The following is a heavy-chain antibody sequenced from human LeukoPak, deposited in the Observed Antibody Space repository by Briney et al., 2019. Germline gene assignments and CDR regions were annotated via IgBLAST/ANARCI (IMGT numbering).Heavy chain of an antibody. V-gene: IGHV3-30*02. J-gene: IGHJ4*02. CDR3: AKDLNTVVMQYFDS. CDR1: GFPLCSYG. CDR2: MRYDGKTE. Sequence: VRSLRLSRTLSGFPLCSYGMHCVRQTPGRGLEWVAFMRYDGKTEYYADSVKGRFTIAREDSHSTVHLHMKDLRPDDAAVYFCAKDLNTVVMQYFDSWGQGTLVSVSS. D-gene: IGHD2-21*01.